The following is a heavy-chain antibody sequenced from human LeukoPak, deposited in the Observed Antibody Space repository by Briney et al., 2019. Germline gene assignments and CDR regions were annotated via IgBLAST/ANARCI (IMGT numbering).Heavy chain of an antibody. CDR3: ARSNSGSLIDY. CDR2: ISSSGSTI. J-gene: IGHJ4*02. V-gene: IGHV3-48*04. D-gene: IGHD1-26*01. Sequence: PGGSLRLSCAASGFTFSSYSMNWVRQAPGKGLEWVSYISSSGSTIYYADSVKGRFTISRDNAKNSLYLQMNSLRAEDTAVYYCARSNSGSLIDYWGQGTLVTVSS. CDR1: GFTFSSYS.